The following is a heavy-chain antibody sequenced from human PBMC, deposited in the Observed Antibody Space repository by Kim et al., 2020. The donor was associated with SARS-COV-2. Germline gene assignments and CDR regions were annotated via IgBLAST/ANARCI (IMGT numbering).Heavy chain of an antibody. CDR3: LKGGWGWIWDH. D-gene: IGHD2-2*03. V-gene: IGHV3-23*01. CDR2: FDGCYGTT. CDR1: GFTFTGYA. Sequence: GGSLRLSCTTSGFTFTGYAMSWVRQAPGKGLEWVSIFDGCYGTTYYVDSLMGRFTISSDDSKRTLFLWMTSLRADDTAVYYCLKGGWGWIWDHWGQGAHVTVAS. J-gene: IGHJ4*02.